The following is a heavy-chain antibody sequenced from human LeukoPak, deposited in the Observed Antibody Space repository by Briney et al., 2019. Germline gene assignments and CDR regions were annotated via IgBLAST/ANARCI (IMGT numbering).Heavy chain of an antibody. CDR2: ISSSGSTI. Sequence: GGSLRLSCAASGFTFSDYYMSWIRQAPGKGLEWVSYISSSGSTIYYADSVKGRSTISRDNAKNSLYLQMNSLRAEDTAVYYCARGPRVPPNYYYYYMDVWGKGTTVTVSS. CDR3: ARGPRVPPNYYYYYMDV. CDR1: GFTFSDYY. V-gene: IGHV3-11*04. D-gene: IGHD3-10*01. J-gene: IGHJ6*03.